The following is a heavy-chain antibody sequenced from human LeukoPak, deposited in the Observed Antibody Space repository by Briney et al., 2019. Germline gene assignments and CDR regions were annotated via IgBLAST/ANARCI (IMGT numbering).Heavy chain of an antibody. J-gene: IGHJ3*02. D-gene: IGHD2-21*02. Sequence: PGGSLRLSCAASGFTFSSYGMHWVRQAPGKGLVWVSHISGDDSVTRYADSVKGRFTISRDNARNTLYLQMNSLRVEDTGVYYCARVNPGDHSFDIWGQGTMVTVSS. CDR2: ISGDDSVT. V-gene: IGHV3-74*01. CDR3: ARVNPGDHSFDI. CDR1: GFTFSSYG.